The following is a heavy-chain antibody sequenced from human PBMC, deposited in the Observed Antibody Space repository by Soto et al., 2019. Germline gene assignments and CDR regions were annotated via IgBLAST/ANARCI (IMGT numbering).Heavy chain of an antibody. D-gene: IGHD2-15*01. V-gene: IGHV1-18*01. Sequence: GASVKVSCKASGYTFTSYVISWVRQAPGQGLEWMGWISAYNGNTNYAQKLQGRVTMTTDTSTSTAYMELRSLRSDDTAVYYCARLVVVAATGAFDIWGQGTMVTVSS. CDR2: ISAYNGNT. CDR1: GYTFTSYV. J-gene: IGHJ3*02. CDR3: ARLVVVAATGAFDI.